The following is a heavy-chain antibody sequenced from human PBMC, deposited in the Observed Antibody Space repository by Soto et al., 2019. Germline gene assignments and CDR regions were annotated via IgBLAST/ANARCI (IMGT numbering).Heavy chain of an antibody. CDR1: GYTFTSYD. CDR2: MNPNSGNT. Sequence: ASVKVSCKASGYTFTSYDINWVRQATGQGLEWMRWMNPNSGNTGYAQKFQGRVTMTRNTSISTAYMELSSLRSEDTAVYYCARNYDYVWGSYRWHYYYGMDVWGQGTTVTVSS. V-gene: IGHV1-8*01. CDR3: ARNYDYVWGSYRWHYYYGMDV. D-gene: IGHD3-16*02. J-gene: IGHJ6*02.